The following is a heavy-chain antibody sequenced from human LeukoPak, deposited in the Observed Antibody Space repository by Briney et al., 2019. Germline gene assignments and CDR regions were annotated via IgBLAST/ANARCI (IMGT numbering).Heavy chain of an antibody. CDR1: GGSISSGSYY. D-gene: IGHD2-8*01. CDR2: IYTSGST. V-gene: IGHV4-61*02. J-gene: IGHJ5*02. Sequence: SETLSLTCTVSGGSISSGSYYWSWLRQPAGKGLEWIGRIYTSGSTNYNPSLKSRVTISVDTSNNQFSLKLSSVTAADTAVYYCAREGHCTNGVCYGWFDPWGQGTLVTVSS. CDR3: AREGHCTNGVCYGWFDP.